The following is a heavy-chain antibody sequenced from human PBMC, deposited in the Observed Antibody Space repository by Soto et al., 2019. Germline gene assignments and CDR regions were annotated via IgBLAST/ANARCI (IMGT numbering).Heavy chain of an antibody. CDR3: ASLTNGRPGDS. Sequence: SETLSLTCAVYGGSFSGYYWSWIRQPPGKGLEWIGEINHSGSTNYNPSLKSRVTISVDTSKNQFSLSLISVTAADTAVYFCASLTNGRPGDSWGQGTLVTVSS. CDR2: INHSGST. CDR1: GGSFSGYY. D-gene: IGHD2-8*01. J-gene: IGHJ4*02. V-gene: IGHV4-34*01.